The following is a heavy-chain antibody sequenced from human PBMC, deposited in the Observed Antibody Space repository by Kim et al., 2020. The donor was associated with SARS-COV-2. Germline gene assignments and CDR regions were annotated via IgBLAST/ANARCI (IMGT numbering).Heavy chain of an antibody. Sequence: NPPRKRRVNISVDTSQNQFSLKLSSVTAADTAVYYCASGWLVQYYGMDVWGQGTTVTVSS. J-gene: IGHJ6*02. D-gene: IGHD6-19*01. CDR3: ASGWLVQYYGMDV. V-gene: IGHV4-59*09.